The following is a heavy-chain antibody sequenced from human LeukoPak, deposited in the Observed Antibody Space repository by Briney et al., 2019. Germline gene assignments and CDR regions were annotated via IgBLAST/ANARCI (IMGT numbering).Heavy chain of an antibody. V-gene: IGHV4-59*01. CDR2: IYYSGST. Sequence: PSETLSLTCTVSGGSISSYYWSWIRQPPGKGLEWIGYIYYSGSTNYNPSLKSRVTISVDTSKNQFSLKLSSVTAADTAVYYCARSRIAAADPLDVWGKGTTVTVSS. D-gene: IGHD6-13*01. CDR3: ARSRIAAADPLDV. CDR1: GGSISSYY. J-gene: IGHJ6*04.